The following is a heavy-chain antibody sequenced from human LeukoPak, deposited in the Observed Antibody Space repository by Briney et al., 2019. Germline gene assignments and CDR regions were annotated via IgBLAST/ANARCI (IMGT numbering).Heavy chain of an antibody. CDR3: AKTTGSGWREPFDY. CDR2: IRYDGSNQ. J-gene: IGHJ4*02. D-gene: IGHD6-19*01. CDR1: GFTFSSYG. Sequence: PGGSLRLSCAASGFTFSSYGMHWVRQAPGKGLEWVAFIRYDGSNQYSADSVKGRFTISRDNSKNTLYLQMNSLRAEDTAVYYCAKTTGSGWREPFDYWGQGTLVTVSS. V-gene: IGHV3-30*02.